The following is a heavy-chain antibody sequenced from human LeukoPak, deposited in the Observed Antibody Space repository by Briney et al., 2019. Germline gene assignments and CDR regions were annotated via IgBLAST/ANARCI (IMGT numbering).Heavy chain of an antibody. V-gene: IGHV5-10-1*01. Sequence: RLGASLRISCKGSGSSFTSYWISWVRQLPGKGLEWMGRIDPSDSYTNYSPSFQGHVTISADKSISTAYLQWSSLKASDTAMYYCASISSSGWHSDDYWDQGTLVTVSS. CDR3: ASISSSGWHSDDY. J-gene: IGHJ4*02. CDR2: IDPSDSYT. CDR1: GSSFTSYW. D-gene: IGHD6-19*01.